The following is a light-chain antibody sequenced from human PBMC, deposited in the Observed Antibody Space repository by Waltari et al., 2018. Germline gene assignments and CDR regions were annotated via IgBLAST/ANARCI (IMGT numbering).Light chain of an antibody. Sequence: EVVMTQSPATLSVSPGERATLSCRASQSVGSYLAWYHHKPGQAPRFLTYGTSPRATGIPARFSGSGSGTEFTLTITSLQSEDVAVYYCQQYNNWPITFGGGTEVQIK. V-gene: IGKV3-15*01. CDR1: QSVGSY. CDR3: QQYNNWPIT. J-gene: IGKJ4*01. CDR2: GTS.